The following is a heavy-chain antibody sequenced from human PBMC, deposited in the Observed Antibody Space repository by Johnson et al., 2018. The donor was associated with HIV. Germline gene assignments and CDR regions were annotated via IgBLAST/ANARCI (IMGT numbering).Heavy chain of an antibody. CDR2: ISYDGSNK. CDR3: ARERIAAAGLDAFDI. Sequence: QVQLVESGGGLVQPGGSLRLSCAASGLSFSRSWMHWVRQAPGKGLEWVAVISYDGSNKYYADSVKDRFTISRDSSKNAVYLQMSSLRAEDTALYYCARERIAAAGLDAFDIWGQGTMVTVSS. CDR1: GLSFSRSW. V-gene: IGHV3-30*14. J-gene: IGHJ3*02. D-gene: IGHD6-13*01.